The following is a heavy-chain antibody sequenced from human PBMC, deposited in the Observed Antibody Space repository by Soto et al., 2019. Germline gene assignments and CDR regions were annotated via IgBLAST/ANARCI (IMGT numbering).Heavy chain of an antibody. J-gene: IGHJ6*02. CDR2: IYYSGST. Sequence: QLQLQESGPGLVKPSETLSLTCTVSGGSISSSSYYWGWIRQPPGKGLEWIGSIYYSGSTYYNPSLKSRVTISVTTSKNQFSLKLSSVTAADTAVYYCARIDPPNYYYYGMDVWGQGTTVTVSS. V-gene: IGHV4-39*01. CDR1: GGSISSSSYY. CDR3: ARIDPPNYYYYGMDV.